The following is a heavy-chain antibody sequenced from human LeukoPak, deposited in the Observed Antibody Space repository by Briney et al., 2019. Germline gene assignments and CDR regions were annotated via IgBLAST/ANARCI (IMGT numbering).Heavy chain of an antibody. J-gene: IGHJ3*02. V-gene: IGHV5-51*01. CDR1: GYSFTSYW. D-gene: IGHD3-22*01. Sequence: GESLKISCKASGYSFTSYWIGWVRQMPGKGLEWMGIFYPGDSHTKYSPSFQGLVTISADKSISTAYLQWSSLKASDTAMYYCARSITMIVVVAAFDIWGQGTMVTVSS. CDR3: ARSITMIVVVAAFDI. CDR2: FYPGDSHT.